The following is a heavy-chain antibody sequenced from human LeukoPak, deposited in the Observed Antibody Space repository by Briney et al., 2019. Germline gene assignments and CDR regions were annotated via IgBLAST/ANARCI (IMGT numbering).Heavy chain of an antibody. Sequence: GGSLRLSCAASGFTFSSYAMSWVRQAPGKGLEWVSAISGSGGSTYYADSVKGRFTISRDNSKNTLHLQMNSLRAEDTAVYYCAKVGYCSSTSCSQWAFDIWGQGTMVTVSS. V-gene: IGHV3-23*01. CDR3: AKVGYCSSTSCSQWAFDI. D-gene: IGHD2-2*03. J-gene: IGHJ3*02. CDR2: ISGSGGST. CDR1: GFTFSSYA.